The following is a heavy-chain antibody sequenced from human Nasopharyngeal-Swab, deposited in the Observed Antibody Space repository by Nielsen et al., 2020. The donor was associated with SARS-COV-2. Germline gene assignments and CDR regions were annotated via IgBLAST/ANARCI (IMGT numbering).Heavy chain of an antibody. J-gene: IGHJ4*02. V-gene: IGHV1-18*01. CDR1: GYIFTSYG. CDR3: ASSKGNAAIEYYFDY. CDR2: ISTYNGKT. D-gene: IGHD2-2*02. Sequence: ASVKVSCKASGYIFTSYGISWVRQAPGQGLEWMGWISTYNGKTNYAQNLQGRVTMTTDPSTSTAYMELRSLRSDDTAVYYCASSKGNAAIEYYFDYWGQGTLVTVSS.